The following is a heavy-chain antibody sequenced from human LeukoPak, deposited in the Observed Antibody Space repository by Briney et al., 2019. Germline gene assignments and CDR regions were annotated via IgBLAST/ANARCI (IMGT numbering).Heavy chain of an antibody. Sequence: QSGGSLRLSCAASGFTFSSYAMSSVRQAPGKGLEWVSAISGSGGSTYYADSVKGRFTISRDNHKNTLYLRMHSLRAEDTAVYYCAKDHFHRYYYDSSGYYPFDYWGQGTLVTVSS. D-gene: IGHD3-22*01. CDR3: AKDHFHRYYYDSSGYYPFDY. J-gene: IGHJ4*02. CDR1: GFTFSSYA. V-gene: IGHV3-23*01. CDR2: ISGSGGST.